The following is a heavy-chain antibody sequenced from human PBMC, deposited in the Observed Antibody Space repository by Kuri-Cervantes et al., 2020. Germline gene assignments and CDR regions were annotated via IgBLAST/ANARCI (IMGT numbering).Heavy chain of an antibody. CDR1: GFTLSSYC. V-gene: IGHV3-15*01. D-gene: IGHD1-26*01. Sequence: GGSLRLSCEASGFTLSSYCMSWVRQAPGKGLEWVGRIKSKTDGGTADYAAPVKGRFSISRDDSENTVDLQMTGLEIEDTAVYYCTKYSGSYKNDAFDIWGQGTMVTVSS. J-gene: IGHJ3*02. CDR3: TKYSGSYKNDAFDI. CDR2: IKSKTDGGTA.